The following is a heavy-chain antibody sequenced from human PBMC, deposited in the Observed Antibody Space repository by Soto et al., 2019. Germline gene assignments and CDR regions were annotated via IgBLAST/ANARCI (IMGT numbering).Heavy chain of an antibody. CDR3: VRDQLHSYRSAWSGTDPVDV. CDR1: MRSITSYY. Sequence: KTSEPLCLTCTFDMRSITSYYWGWIRQPAGKGLDWIGRIYSNGSTDYNPSLKTRVTMSGDTSKKQFSLRLSSVTAADTAVYYCVRDQLHSYRSAWSGTDPVDVWGQGTMVTVSS. CDR2: IYSNGST. J-gene: IGHJ3*01. V-gene: IGHV4-4*07. D-gene: IGHD6-19*01.